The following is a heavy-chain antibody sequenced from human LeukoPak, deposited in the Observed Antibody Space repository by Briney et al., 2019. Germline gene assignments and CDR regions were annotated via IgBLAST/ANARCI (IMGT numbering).Heavy chain of an antibody. CDR3: ARGGRSNWFDP. Sequence: SETLSLTCTVSGGSISSYYWSWIRQPPGKGLEWVGYIYYNGSTKYNPSLKSRVTISVDTSKNQFSLKLSSVTAADTAVYYCARGGRSNWFDPWGQGTLVTVSS. J-gene: IGHJ5*02. V-gene: IGHV4-59*01. CDR1: GGSISSYY. CDR2: IYYNGST. D-gene: IGHD3-16*01.